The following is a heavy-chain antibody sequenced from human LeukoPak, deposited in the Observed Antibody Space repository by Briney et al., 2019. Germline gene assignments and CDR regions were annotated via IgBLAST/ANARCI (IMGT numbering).Heavy chain of an antibody. D-gene: IGHD3-3*01. CDR3: TKDMEWGMDV. Sequence: GGSPRLSCAASGFTFDRHTMHWVRQPPGKGPEWVSLIGWDGTNIDYADSVKGRFTISRDNSKNFVYLQMHSLRTEDTALYYCTKDMEWGMDVWGQGTTVIVSS. CDR1: GFTFDRHT. CDR2: IGWDGTNI. J-gene: IGHJ6*02. V-gene: IGHV3-43*01.